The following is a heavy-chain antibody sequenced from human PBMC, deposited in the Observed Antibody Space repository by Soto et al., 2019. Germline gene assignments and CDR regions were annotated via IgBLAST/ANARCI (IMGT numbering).Heavy chain of an antibody. CDR1: GVSISSYY. V-gene: IGHV4-59*08. CDR3: ARHLGYDSSGYYRNWFDP. J-gene: IGHJ5*02. Sequence: SETLSLTCPVSGVSISSYYWSWIRQPPGKGLEWIGYIYYTGSTNYNPSLKSRVTISVDTSKNQFSLKLNSVTAADTAVYYCARHLGYDSSGYYRNWFDPWGQGTLVTVSS. CDR2: IYYTGST. D-gene: IGHD3-22*01.